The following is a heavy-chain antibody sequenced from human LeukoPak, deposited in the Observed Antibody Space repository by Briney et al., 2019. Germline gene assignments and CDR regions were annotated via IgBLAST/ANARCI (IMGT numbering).Heavy chain of an antibody. CDR1: GYTFTGYY. V-gene: IGHV1-2*02. D-gene: IGHD3-9*01. CDR2: INPNSGGT. CDR3: ARDRPDILTGSYTGFDY. Sequence: ASVKVSCKASGYTFTGYYMHWVRQAPGQGLEWMGWINPNSGGTNYAQKFQGRVTMTRDTSISTAYMELRRLRSDDTAVYYRARDRPDILTGSYTGFDYWGQGTLVTVPS. J-gene: IGHJ4*02.